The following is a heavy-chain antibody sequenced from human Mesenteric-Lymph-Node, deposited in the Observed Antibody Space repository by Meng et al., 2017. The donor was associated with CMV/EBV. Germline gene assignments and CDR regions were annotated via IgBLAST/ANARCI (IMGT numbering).Heavy chain of an antibody. CDR2: ISWNSGSI. CDR3: TKETGYSTYYHYGMDV. CDR1: GFTFDYYA. D-gene: IGHD3-3*01. Sequence: SLKISCAASGFTFDYYAMHWVRQAPGKGLEWVSSISWNSGSIDYADSVKGRFTISRDNAKNSLYLQMNSLRAEDTALYYCTKETGYSTYYHYGMDVWGQGTMVTVSS. J-gene: IGHJ6*02. V-gene: IGHV3-9*01.